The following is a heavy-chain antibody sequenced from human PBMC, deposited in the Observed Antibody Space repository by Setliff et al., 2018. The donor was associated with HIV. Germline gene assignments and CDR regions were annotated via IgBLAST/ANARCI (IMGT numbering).Heavy chain of an antibody. D-gene: IGHD4-17*01. V-gene: IGHV3-15*01. CDR3: ATDAEAANSDYGDYEGASYFYYYMDV. Sequence: GGSLRLSCAASGFTFSNAWMNWVRQTPGKGLEWVGRIKPNTDGGTTDYAAPLKGRFTISRDDSKNTLYLQMNSLRAEDTAVYYCATDAEAANSDYGDYEGASYFYYYMDVWGKGTTVTVSS. CDR1: GFTFSNAW. J-gene: IGHJ6*03. CDR2: IKPNTDGGTT.